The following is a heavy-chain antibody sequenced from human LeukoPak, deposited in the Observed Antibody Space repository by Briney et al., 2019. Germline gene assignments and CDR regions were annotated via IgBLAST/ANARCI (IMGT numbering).Heavy chain of an antibody. D-gene: IGHD4-17*01. CDR1: GYTFTGYY. CDR3: ARRALTTVTTNPFDY. Sequence: ASVKVSCKASGYTFTGYYMHWVRQAPAQGLEWMGRINPNSGGTNYAQKFQGRVTMTRDTSISTAYMELSRLRSDDTAVYYCARRALTTVTTNPFDYWGQGTLVTVSS. CDR2: INPNSGGT. J-gene: IGHJ4*02. V-gene: IGHV1-2*06.